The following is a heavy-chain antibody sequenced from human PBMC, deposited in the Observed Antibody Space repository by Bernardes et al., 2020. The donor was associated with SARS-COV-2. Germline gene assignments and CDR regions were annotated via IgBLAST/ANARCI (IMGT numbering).Heavy chain of an antibody. J-gene: IGHJ4*02. CDR2: ISGSGGST. Sequence: GGSLRLSCTASGFTFSSYAMSWVRQAPGKGLEWVSGISGSGGSTYYADSVKGRFTISRDNSKNTLYLQMHSLRAEDTAVYYCAKDRWSVVGATNYFDYWGQGTLVTVSS. V-gene: IGHV3-23*01. CDR3: AKDRWSVVGATNYFDY. CDR1: GFTFSSYA. D-gene: IGHD2-15*01.